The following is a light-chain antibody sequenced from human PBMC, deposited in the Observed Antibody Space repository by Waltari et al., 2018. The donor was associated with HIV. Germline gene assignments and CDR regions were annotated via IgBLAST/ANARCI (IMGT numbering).Light chain of an antibody. CDR3: QQYANTPWT. J-gene: IGKJ1*01. CDR2: WAS. Sequence: DIVMTQSPDSLAVSLGERATINCKSSHNVLNSPNNQNYLAWFQQKPGQPPKLLICWASIREAGVPGRFTGSGSGTDFTLTISSLQAEDVAVYDCQQYANTPWTFGRGTKVEIK. V-gene: IGKV4-1*01. CDR1: HNVLNSPNNQNY.